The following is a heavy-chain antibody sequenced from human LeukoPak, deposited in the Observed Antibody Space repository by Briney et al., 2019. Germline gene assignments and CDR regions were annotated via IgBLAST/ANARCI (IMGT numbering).Heavy chain of an antibody. D-gene: IGHD2-2*01. J-gene: IGHJ5*02. Sequence: SETLSLTCAVYGGSFSGYYWSWIRQPPGKGLEWIGEINRSGSTNYNPSLKSRVTISVDTSKNQFSLKLSSVTAADTAVYYCARGYCSSTSCRGADPWGQGTLVTVSS. CDR2: INRSGST. V-gene: IGHV4-34*01. CDR3: ARGYCSSTSCRGADP. CDR1: GGSFSGYY.